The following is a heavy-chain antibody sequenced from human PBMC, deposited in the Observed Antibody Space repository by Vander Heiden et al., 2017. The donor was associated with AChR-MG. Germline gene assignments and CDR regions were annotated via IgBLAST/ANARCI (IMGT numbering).Heavy chain of an antibody. CDR2: ISYDGSNK. CDR1: GFTFSSYA. CDR3: ARDLKYGDYPNEYFQH. Sequence: QVQLVESGGGVVQPGRSLRLSCAASGFTFSSYAMHWVRQAPGKGLEWVAVISYDGSNKYYADSVKGRFTISRDNSKNTLYLQMNSLRAEDTAVYYCARDLKYGDYPNEYFQHWGQGTLVTVSS. J-gene: IGHJ1*01. V-gene: IGHV3-30-3*01. D-gene: IGHD4-17*01.